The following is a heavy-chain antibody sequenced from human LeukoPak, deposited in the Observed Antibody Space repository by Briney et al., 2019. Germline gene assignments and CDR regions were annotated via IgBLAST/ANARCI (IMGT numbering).Heavy chain of an antibody. J-gene: IGHJ4*02. CDR3: AKGNGYSYGRYYFDY. Sequence: GGSLRLSCAASGFTFSSYWMHWVRQAPGKGLVWVSRINGNGSSTDYADSVKGRFTISRDNSKNTLYLQVNSLRAEDTAVYYCAKGNGYSYGRYYFDYWGQGTLVTVSS. V-gene: IGHV3-74*01. CDR1: GFTFSSYW. D-gene: IGHD5-18*01. CDR2: INGNGSST.